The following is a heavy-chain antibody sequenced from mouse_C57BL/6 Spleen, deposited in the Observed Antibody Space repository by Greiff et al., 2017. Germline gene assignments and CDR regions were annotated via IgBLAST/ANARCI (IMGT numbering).Heavy chain of an antibody. D-gene: IGHD2-3*01. J-gene: IGHJ2*01. CDR3: ARWMDGLDY. CDR1: GYAFSSSW. V-gene: IGHV1-82*01. Sequence: QVQLQQSGPELVKPGASVKISCKASGYAFSSSWMNWVKQRPGKGLEWIGRIYPGDGDTNYNGKFKGKATLTADKSSSTAYMQLSSLTSEDSAVYFCARWMDGLDYWGQGTTLTVSS. CDR2: IYPGDGDT.